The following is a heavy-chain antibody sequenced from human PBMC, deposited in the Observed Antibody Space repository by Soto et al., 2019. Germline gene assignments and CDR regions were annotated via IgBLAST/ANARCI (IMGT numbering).Heavy chain of an antibody. D-gene: IGHD2-15*01. V-gene: IGHV3-23*01. CDR2: ISGSGGST. CDR1: GFTFSSYA. Sequence: PGGSLRLSCAASGFTFSSYAMSWVRQAPGKGLEWVSAISGSGGSTYYADSVKGRFTISRDNSKNTLYLQMNSLRAEDTAVYYCAKAEYCSGGSCYSPYYYYYYYMDVWGTGTTVTVSS. J-gene: IGHJ6*03. CDR3: AKAEYCSGGSCYSPYYYYYYYMDV.